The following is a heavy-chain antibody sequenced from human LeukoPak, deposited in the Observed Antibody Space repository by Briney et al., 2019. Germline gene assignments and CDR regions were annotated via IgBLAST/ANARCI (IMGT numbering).Heavy chain of an antibody. CDR2: INPNSGGT. CDR3: ARVRDYSNSPFNWFDA. J-gene: IGHJ5*02. CDR1: GYTFTGYY. V-gene: IGHV1-2*02. Sequence: GASVKVSCKASGYTFTGYYMHWVRQAPGQGLEWMGWINPNSGGTNYAQKFQGRVTMTSDSSISTVYLEVNRLKPGDTAVYFCARVRDYSNSPFNWFDAWGQGTLVIVSS. D-gene: IGHD6-6*01.